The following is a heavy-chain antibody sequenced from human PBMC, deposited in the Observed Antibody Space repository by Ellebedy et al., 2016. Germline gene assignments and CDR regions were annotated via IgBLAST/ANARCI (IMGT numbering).Heavy chain of an antibody. CDR3: ARGGRITIFTDI. CDR2: MNPNSGNT. CDR1: GYTFTSYD. V-gene: IGHV1-8*01. Sequence: ASVKVSCXASGYTFTSYDINWVRQATGQGLEWMGWMNPNSGNTGYAQKFQGRVTMTRNTSISTAYMELSSLRSEDTAVYYCARGGRITIFTDIWGQGTMVTVSS. D-gene: IGHD3-3*01. J-gene: IGHJ3*02.